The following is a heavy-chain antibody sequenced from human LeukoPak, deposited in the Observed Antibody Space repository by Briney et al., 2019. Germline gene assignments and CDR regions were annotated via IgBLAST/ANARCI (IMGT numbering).Heavy chain of an antibody. CDR1: GGSISSYY. V-gene: IGHV4-39*01. D-gene: IGHD3/OR15-3a*01. J-gene: IGHJ4*02. CDR2: IYYTGNT. CDR3: ARQTGSGLFILP. Sequence: SETLSLTCTVSGGSISSYYWGWIRQPPGKGLEWIGSIYYTGNTYYNASLKSQVSISIDTSKNQFSLKLTSATAADTSVYYCARQTGSGLFILPGGQGTLVTVSS.